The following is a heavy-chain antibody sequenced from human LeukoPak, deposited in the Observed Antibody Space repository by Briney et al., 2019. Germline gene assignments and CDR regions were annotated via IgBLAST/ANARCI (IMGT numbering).Heavy chain of an antibody. CDR3: PRESGPFGPFGY. CDR1: GGSISGTNW. V-gene: IGHV4/OR15-8*02. D-gene: IGHD1-26*01. J-gene: IGHJ4*02. CDR2: ISLAGQT. Sequence: PSETLSPTCGVSGGSISGTNWGSWVRQPPGQGLEWIGEISLAGQTNYNPSLNGRVTMALDKSSNQLSLHLTSVTAADTATYFCPRESGPFGPFGYWGQRTKLSVSS.